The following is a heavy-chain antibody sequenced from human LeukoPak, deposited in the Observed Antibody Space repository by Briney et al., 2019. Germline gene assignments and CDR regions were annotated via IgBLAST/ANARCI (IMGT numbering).Heavy chain of an antibody. CDR1: GFTVSSNY. CDR3: ARESNGGKIDY. J-gene: IGHJ4*02. D-gene: IGHD4-23*01. V-gene: IGHV3-53*01. CDR2: IYSGGST. Sequence: PGGSLRLSCAASGFTVSSNYMGWARQAPGKGLEWVSVIYSGGSTYYADSVKGRFTISRDNSKNTLYLQMNSLRAEDTAVYYCARESNGGKIDYWGQGTLVTVSS.